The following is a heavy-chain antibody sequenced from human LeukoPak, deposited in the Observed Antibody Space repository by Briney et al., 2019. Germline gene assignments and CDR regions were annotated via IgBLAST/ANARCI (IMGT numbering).Heavy chain of an antibody. CDR3: ATDGNFDL. CDR1: GGSISSGGYS. J-gene: IGHJ2*01. D-gene: IGHD1-26*01. CDR2: IYHSGST. Sequence: PSQTLSLTCAVSGGSISSGGYSWSWIRQPPGKGLEWIGYIYHSGSTYYNPSLKSRVTISVDRSKNQFSLKLSSVTAADTAVYYCATDGNFDLWGRGTLVTVSS. V-gene: IGHV4-30-2*01.